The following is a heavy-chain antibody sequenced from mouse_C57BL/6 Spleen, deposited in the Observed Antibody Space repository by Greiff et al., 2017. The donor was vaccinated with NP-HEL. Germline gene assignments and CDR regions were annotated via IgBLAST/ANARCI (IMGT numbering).Heavy chain of an antibody. V-gene: IGHV1-55*01. J-gene: IGHJ2*01. CDR3: ARSDYSSLGGYFDY. Sequence: QVQLQQPGAELVKPGASVKMSCKASGYTFTSYWITWVKQRPGQGLEWIGDIYPGSGSTNYNEKFKSKATLTADTSSSTAYMQLSSLTSEDSAVYYCARSDYSSLGGYFDYWGQGTTLTVSS. CDR1: GYTFTSYW. D-gene: IGHD2-5*01. CDR2: IYPGSGST.